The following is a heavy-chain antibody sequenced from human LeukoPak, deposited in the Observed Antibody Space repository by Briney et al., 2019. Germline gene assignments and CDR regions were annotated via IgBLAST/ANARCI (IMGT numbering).Heavy chain of an antibody. V-gene: IGHV3-43*01. J-gene: IGHJ4*02. CDR1: GFTFDDYT. CDR2: ISWDGGST. D-gene: IGHD5-18*01. CDR3: AKDIFSGSVTAHPGY. Sequence: GGSLRLSCAASGFTFDDYTMHWVRQAPGKGLEWVSLISWDGGSTYYTESVKGRFTISRDNSKNSLYLQMNSLRTEDTALYYCAKDIFSGSVTAHPGYWGQGTLVTVSS.